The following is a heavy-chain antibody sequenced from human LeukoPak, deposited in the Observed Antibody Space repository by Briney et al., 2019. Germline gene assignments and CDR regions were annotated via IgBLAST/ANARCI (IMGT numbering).Heavy chain of an antibody. CDR3: ARELRWSLDYGDSPLDC. V-gene: IGHV3-21*01. CDR2: ISSSSSYI. CDR1: GFTFSSYS. J-gene: IGHJ4*02. D-gene: IGHD4-17*01. Sequence: PGGSLRLSCAASGFTFSSYSMNWVRQTPGKGLEWVSSISSSSSYIYYADSEKGRFTISRDNAKNSLYLQMNSLRAEDTALYYCARELRWSLDYGDSPLDCWGQRILVTVSS.